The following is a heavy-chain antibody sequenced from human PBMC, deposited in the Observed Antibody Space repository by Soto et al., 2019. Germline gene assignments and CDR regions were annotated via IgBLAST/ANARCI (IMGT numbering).Heavy chain of an antibody. J-gene: IGHJ4*02. CDR1: GGSMNTYY. V-gene: IGHV4-59*01. CDR2: VYSSGST. CDR3: ERQMQYNWNDPPFDY. D-gene: IGHD1-20*01. Sequence: SETLSLTCTVSGGSMNTYYWSWIRQPPRKGLQWIGYVYSSGSTKYNPSLKSRVTMSVDTSKNQFSLQLRSVTDSDTAVYYCERQMQYNWNDPPFDYWGQGNLVTVSS.